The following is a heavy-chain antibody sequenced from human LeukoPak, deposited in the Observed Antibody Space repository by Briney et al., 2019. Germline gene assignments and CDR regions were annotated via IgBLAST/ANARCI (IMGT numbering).Heavy chain of an antibody. CDR1: GFTFFTYW. CDR2: IKQDGSEK. D-gene: IGHD4-17*01. Sequence: GGSLRLSCAASGFTFFTYWMSWVRQAPGKGLEWVASIKQDGSEKYYVDSVKGRFTISRDNAKNSLYLQMNSLRAEDTAVYYCARVGARQILEYWGQGTLVTVSS. J-gene: IGHJ4*02. CDR3: ARVGARQILEY. V-gene: IGHV3-7*01.